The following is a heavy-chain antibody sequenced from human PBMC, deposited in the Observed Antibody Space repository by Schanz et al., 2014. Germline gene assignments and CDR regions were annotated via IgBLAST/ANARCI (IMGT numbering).Heavy chain of an antibody. Sequence: EEQLLQSGGGLVQPGGSLRLSCAASGFTFGSYAMTWVRQAPGKGLEWVSSISHSGGSKYYADSVKGRFTISRDNSENTLYLQMNSLSADDTAVFYCAKGMRYCSGGTCYDYYYYGLDVWGQGTTVTVSS. CDR3: AKGMRYCSGGTCYDYYYYGLDV. CDR2: ISHSGGSK. J-gene: IGHJ6*02. D-gene: IGHD2-15*01. V-gene: IGHV3-23*01. CDR1: GFTFGSYA.